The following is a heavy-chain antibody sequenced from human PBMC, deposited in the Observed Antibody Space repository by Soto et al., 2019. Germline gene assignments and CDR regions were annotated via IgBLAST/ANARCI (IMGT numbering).Heavy chain of an antibody. CDR3: ARATYDSSGFDI. Sequence: SETLSLTCAVYGGSFSGYYWSWIRQPPGKGLEWIGEINHSGSTNYNPSLKSRVTISVDTSKNQFSLKLSSVTAADTAVYYCARATYDSSGFDIWGQGTMVTVSS. J-gene: IGHJ3*02. V-gene: IGHV4-34*01. CDR1: GGSFSGYY. CDR2: INHSGST. D-gene: IGHD3-22*01.